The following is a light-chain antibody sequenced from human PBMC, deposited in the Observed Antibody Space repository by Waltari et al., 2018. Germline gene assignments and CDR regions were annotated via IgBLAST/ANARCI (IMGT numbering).Light chain of an antibody. J-gene: IGLJ2*01. CDR2: DVS. CDR1: GSDIGYYNF. CDR3: SSYTSTNTII. Sequence: QSALAQSASVSGSPGQSITISCTGTGSDIGYYNFVSWYQQHPGKAPKLLIFDVSRWSSGVSHRFSGSKCGNTASLTISGLQAEDEADYYCSSYTSTNTIIFGGGTKVTVL. V-gene: IGLV2-14*03.